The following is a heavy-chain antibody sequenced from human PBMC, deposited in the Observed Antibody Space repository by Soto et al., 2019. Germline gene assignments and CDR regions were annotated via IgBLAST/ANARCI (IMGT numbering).Heavy chain of an antibody. D-gene: IGHD6-13*01. CDR2: IYYNGST. CDR3: ARYRISGSWSKFDY. J-gene: IGHJ4*02. V-gene: IGHV4-31*03. CDR1: GLTISSASYS. Sequence: QVLLQESGPGLMKPSQTLSLTCTVSGLTISSASYSGSWIRQHPGKGLEWVGNIYYNGSTYYSPSLKSRVTLWVDTSKNQFSLRLASVTAADTAVYYCARYRISGSWSKFDYWGQGTLVTVSS.